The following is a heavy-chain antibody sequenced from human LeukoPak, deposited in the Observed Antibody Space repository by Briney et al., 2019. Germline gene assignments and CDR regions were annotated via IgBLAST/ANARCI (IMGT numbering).Heavy chain of an antibody. CDR2: ISGSGGST. V-gene: IGHV3-23*01. D-gene: IGHD3-9*01. Sequence: GGSLRLSCAASGFAFSSYAMSWVRQAPGKGLEWVSAISGSGGSTYYADSVKGRFTISRDNSKNTLYLQMNSLRAEDTAVYYCAKFYDILTGLDYWGQGTLVTVSS. J-gene: IGHJ4*02. CDR1: GFAFSSYA. CDR3: AKFYDILTGLDY.